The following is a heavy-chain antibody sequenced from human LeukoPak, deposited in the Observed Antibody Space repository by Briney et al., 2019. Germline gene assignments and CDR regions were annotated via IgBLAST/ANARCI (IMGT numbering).Heavy chain of an antibody. V-gene: IGHV3-48*03. CDR2: ISSSGSTI. Sequence: GGSLRLSCAASGFTFSSYEMNWARQAPGKGLEWVSYISSSGSTIYYADSVKGRFTISRDNAKNSLYLQMNSLRAEDTAVYYCARGGEYDYVWGSYRYPGIDYWGQGTLVTVSS. CDR3: ARGGEYDYVWGSYRYPGIDY. CDR1: GFTFSSYE. J-gene: IGHJ4*02. D-gene: IGHD3-16*02.